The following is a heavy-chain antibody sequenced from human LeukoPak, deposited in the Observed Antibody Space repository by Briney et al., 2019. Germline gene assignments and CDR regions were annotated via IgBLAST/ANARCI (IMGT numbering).Heavy chain of an antibody. Sequence: SESLSLTCTVSVGSLSSYDWSWIRQPPGKGLEWIGHIYYSGSTNYNPSLNSRVTISVDTSKHQFSLQLISVPAADTAVYYCARDRPFDIWGQGTMVTVSS. CDR3: ARDRPFDI. V-gene: IGHV4-59*01. CDR2: IYYSGST. J-gene: IGHJ3*02. CDR1: VGSLSSYD.